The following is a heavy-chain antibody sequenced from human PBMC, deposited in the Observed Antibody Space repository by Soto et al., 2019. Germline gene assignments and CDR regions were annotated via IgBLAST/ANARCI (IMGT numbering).Heavy chain of an antibody. D-gene: IGHD6-19*01. CDR3: ARAIAVGSTSLDY. V-gene: IGHV3-23*01. CDR2: ISDSGGVI. CDR1: GFTFKNYA. J-gene: IGHJ4*02. Sequence: GGSLRLSCVASGFTFKNYAMIWVRQVPGKGLEWVSGISDSGGVIFYADAVRGRFTISRDNAKNSLYLQMDSLRDEDTAVYFCARAIAVGSTSLDYWGLGTRVTSPQ.